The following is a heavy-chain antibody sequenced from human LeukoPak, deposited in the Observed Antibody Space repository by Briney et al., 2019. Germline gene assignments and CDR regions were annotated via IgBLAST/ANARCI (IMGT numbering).Heavy chain of an antibody. Sequence: SETLSLTCTVSGGSISSGDYYWSWIRQPPGKGLEWIGYIYYSGGTYYNPSLKSRVTISVDTSKNQFSLKLSSVTAADTAVYYCARVSVWGVVPAAIRAVYMDVWGKGTTVTVSS. CDR2: IYYSGGT. CDR1: GGSISSGDYY. V-gene: IGHV4-30-4*08. CDR3: ARVSVWGVVPAAIRAVYMDV. D-gene: IGHD2-2*02. J-gene: IGHJ6*03.